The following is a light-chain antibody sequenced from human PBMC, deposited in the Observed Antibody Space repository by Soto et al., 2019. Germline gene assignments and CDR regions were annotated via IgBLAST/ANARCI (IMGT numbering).Light chain of an antibody. CDR1: QNVYINS. J-gene: IGKJ3*01. CDR2: GPS. V-gene: IGKV3-20*01. CDR3: QQHGGASFT. Sequence: EIVLTQSPRTLSLSPGESATLSCRASQNVYINSLAWFQQKPGQTPRLLIYGPSTRAAGVPDRFTGSGSGADFALTITSLEPEDFAMYYCQQHGGASFTFGPGTRV.